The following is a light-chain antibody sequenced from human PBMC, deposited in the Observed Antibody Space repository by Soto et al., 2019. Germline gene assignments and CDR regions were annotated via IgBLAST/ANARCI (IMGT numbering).Light chain of an antibody. CDR2: DTS. CDR1: QSVSSN. Sequence: EIVMTQSPAPLSVPPGERATLSCRASQSVSSNLAWYQQKPGQAPRVLIFDTSRRATGVPDRFSGSGSGTDFTLTISRLEPDDFAVYYCQQYGSSQFTFGPGTKVDIK. V-gene: IGKV3-20*01. J-gene: IGKJ3*01. CDR3: QQYGSSQFT.